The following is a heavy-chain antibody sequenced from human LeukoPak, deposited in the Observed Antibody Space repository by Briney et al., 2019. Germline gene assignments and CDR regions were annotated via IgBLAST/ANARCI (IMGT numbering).Heavy chain of an antibody. CDR3: AKAGIAAAAIGNYFDY. Sequence: GGSLRLSCAASGFTFSSYAMSWVRQAPGKGLEWVSAISGSGGSTYYADSVKGRFTISRGNSKNTLYLQMNSLRAEDTAVYYCAKAGIAAAAIGNYFDYWGQGTLVTVSS. J-gene: IGHJ4*02. CDR2: ISGSGGST. V-gene: IGHV3-23*01. CDR1: GFTFSSYA. D-gene: IGHD6-13*01.